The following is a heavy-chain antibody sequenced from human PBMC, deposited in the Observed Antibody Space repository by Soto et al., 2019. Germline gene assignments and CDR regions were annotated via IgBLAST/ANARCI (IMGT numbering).Heavy chain of an antibody. CDR2: ISAYNGNT. Sequence: ASVKVSCKASGYTFTNYAISWVRQAPGQGLEWMGWISAYNGNTNYAQKLQGRATMTTDTSTSSASMELRSLRSDDTAVYYCARAWYGDFVYYFDYWGQGTLVTVSS. V-gene: IGHV1-18*01. J-gene: IGHJ4*02. D-gene: IGHD3-10*01. CDR1: GYTFTNYA. CDR3: ARAWYGDFVYYFDY.